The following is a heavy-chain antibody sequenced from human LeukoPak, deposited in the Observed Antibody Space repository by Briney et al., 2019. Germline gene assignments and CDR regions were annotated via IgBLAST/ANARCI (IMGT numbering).Heavy chain of an antibody. CDR1: GFTFSSYE. CDR3: AKGGPTTTVTTADY. CDR2: ISSSGSTI. V-gene: IGHV3-48*03. D-gene: IGHD4-17*01. J-gene: IGHJ4*02. Sequence: PGGSLRLSCAASGFTFSSYEMNWVRQAPGKGLEWVSYISSSGSTIYYADSVKGRFTISRDNSKNKVYLEMNSLRSEDSGVYYCAKGGPTTTVTTADYWGQGTLVTVSS.